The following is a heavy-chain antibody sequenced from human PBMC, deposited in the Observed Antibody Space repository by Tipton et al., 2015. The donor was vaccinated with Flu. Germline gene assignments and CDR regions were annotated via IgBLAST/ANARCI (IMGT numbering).Heavy chain of an antibody. CDR2: IHRGGSP. CDR3: ARGDSDYGDSEYFQH. D-gene: IGHD4-17*01. J-gene: IGHJ1*01. Sequence: GEALGSNYFWGWIRQPPGKGLEWIGNIHRGGSPYYNPSLRSRVTISVDTSKNQFSLKLSSVTAADTAVYYCARGDSDYGDSEYFQHWGQGTLVTVSS. V-gene: IGHV4-38-2*02. CDR1: GEALGSNYF.